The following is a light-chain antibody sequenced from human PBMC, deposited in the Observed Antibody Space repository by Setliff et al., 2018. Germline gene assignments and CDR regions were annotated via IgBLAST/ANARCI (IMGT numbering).Light chain of an antibody. CDR3: SSYADSNIFL. CDR1: SNDVWGHNY. CDR2: DVT. V-gene: IGLV2-8*01. Sequence: QSALTQPPSASGSPGQSVTISCTGTSNDVWGHNYVSWYQQRPGKAPQLIIYDVTKRPSGVPDRFSGSKSGNTASLTVSGLQAEDEADYYCSSYADSNIFLFGTGTKSPS. J-gene: IGLJ1*01.